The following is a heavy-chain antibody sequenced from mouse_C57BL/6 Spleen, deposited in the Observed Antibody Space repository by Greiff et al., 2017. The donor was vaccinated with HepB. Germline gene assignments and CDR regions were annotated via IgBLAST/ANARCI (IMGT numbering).Heavy chain of an antibody. Sequence: QVQLKQPGAELVMPGASVKLSCKASGYTFTSYWMHWVKQRPGQGLEWIGEIDPSDSYTNYNQKFKGKSTLTVDKSSSTAYMQLSSLTSEDSAVYYCARSATDFDYWGQGTTLTVSS. J-gene: IGHJ2*01. CDR3: ARSATDFDY. CDR1: GYTFTSYW. V-gene: IGHV1-69*01. D-gene: IGHD6-1*01. CDR2: IDPSDSYT.